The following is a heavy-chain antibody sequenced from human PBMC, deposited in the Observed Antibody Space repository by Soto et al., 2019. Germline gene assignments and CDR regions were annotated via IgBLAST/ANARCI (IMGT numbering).Heavy chain of an antibody. V-gene: IGHV3-48*03. CDR3: ARDYREDYYDSSGYFDY. D-gene: IGHD3-22*01. J-gene: IGHJ4*02. CDR2: ISSSGSTI. CDR1: GFTFSSYE. Sequence: LRLSCAASGFTFSSYEMNWVRQAPGKGLEWVSYISSSGSTIYYADSVKGRFTISRDNAKNSLYLQMNSLRAEDTAVYYCARDYREDYYDSSGYFDYWGQGTLVTVSS.